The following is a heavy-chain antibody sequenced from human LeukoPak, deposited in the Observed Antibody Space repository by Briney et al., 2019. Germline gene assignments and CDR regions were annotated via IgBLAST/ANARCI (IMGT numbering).Heavy chain of an antibody. CDR1: GYTFTGYY. CDR2: INPNSGGT. J-gene: IGHJ6*03. V-gene: IGHV1-2*02. D-gene: IGHD3-3*01. CDR3: ARNFFVVSTDAYYFYYYMDV. Sequence: ASVKVSCKASGYTFTGYYMHWVRQAPGQGLEWMGWINPNSGGTNYAQKFQGRVTMTRDTSISTAYMELSRLRSDDTALYYCARNFFVVSTDAYYFYYYMDVWGKGTTVTVSS.